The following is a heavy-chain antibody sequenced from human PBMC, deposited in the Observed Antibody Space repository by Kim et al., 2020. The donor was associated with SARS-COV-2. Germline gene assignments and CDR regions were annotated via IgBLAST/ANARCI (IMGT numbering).Heavy chain of an antibody. Sequence: SESLSLTCTVSGGSISSCGYYWSWILQHPGKGLEWTGYIYYSGSTYYNPSLKSRVPLSVDTSKNQFSLTLSSVTAAASAVYYGTGAPLVVVITHFAYWG. J-gene: IGHJ4*01. CDR2: IYYSGST. V-gene: IGHV4-31*03. CDR3: TGAPLVVVITHFAY. CDR1: GGSISSCGYY. D-gene: IGHD3-22*01.